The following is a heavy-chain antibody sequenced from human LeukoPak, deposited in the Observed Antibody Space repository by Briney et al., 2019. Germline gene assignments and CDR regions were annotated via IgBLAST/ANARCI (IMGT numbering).Heavy chain of an antibody. CDR2: IWYDGSNK. CDR3: ARERDYGDHVGFDY. CDR1: GFTFSSYG. Sequence: GGSLRLSCAASGFTFSSYGMHWVRQAPGKGLEWVAVIWYDGSNKYYADSVKGRFTISRDNSKNTLYLQMNSLRAEDTAVYYCARERDYGDHVGFDYWGQGTLVTVSS. V-gene: IGHV3-33*01. D-gene: IGHD4-17*01. J-gene: IGHJ4*02.